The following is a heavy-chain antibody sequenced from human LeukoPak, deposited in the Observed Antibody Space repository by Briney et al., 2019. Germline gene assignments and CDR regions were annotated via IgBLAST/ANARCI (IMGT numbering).Heavy chain of an antibody. CDR3: AKGDTGMVRRYYFGY. CDR2: ISGSGGST. Sequence: GGSLRLSCAASGFTFSSYVMSWVRQAPGKGLEWVSLISGSGGSTYSTDSVKGRFTISRDNSNNTLYLQMNSLRAEDTAVYYCAKGDTGMVRRYYFGYWGQGTLVTVSS. CDR1: GFTFSSYV. V-gene: IGHV3-23*01. D-gene: IGHD5-18*01. J-gene: IGHJ4*02.